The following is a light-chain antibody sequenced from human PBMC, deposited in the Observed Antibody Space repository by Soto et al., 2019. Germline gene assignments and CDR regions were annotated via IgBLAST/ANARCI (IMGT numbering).Light chain of an antibody. V-gene: IGKV3-20*01. CDR2: GAS. CDR3: QQYGAPPQT. CDR1: QPVSSNY. J-gene: IGKJ1*01. Sequence: EILFTQSPGTLSLSPGERGTLSCRASQPVSSNYLAWYQQKTGQAPRLLIYGASSRATDIPDRFTGSGSGTDVTLTISRLEPDDFAVYYCQQYGAPPQTFGQGTKWIS.